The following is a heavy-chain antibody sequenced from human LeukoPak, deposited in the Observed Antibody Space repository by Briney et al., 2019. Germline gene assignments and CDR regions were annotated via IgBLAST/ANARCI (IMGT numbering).Heavy chain of an antibody. CDR2: ISYSGST. J-gene: IGHJ4*02. V-gene: IGHV4-59*13. D-gene: IGHD4-11*01. CDR3: ARTGGYSSPLGF. Sequence: SETLSLTCTVSGGSISSYYWSWIRQPPGKGLEWIGYISYSGSTNYNPSLKSRVTISVDTSKNQFSLKLTSVTAADTATYYCARTGGYSSPLGFWGQGTLVTVSS. CDR1: GGSISSYY.